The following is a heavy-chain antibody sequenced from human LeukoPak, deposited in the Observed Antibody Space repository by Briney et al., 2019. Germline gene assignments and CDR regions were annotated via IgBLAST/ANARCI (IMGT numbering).Heavy chain of an antibody. D-gene: IGHD6-19*01. CDR1: GGSFSGYY. Sequence: SETLSLTCAVYGGSFSGYYWSWIRQPPGKGLEWIEEINHSGSTNYNPSLKSRVTISVDTSKNQFSLKLSSVTAADTAVYYCATSYSSGWYAGYYYYMDVWGKGTTVTVSS. J-gene: IGHJ6*03. CDR2: INHSGST. CDR3: ATSYSSGWYAGYYYYMDV. V-gene: IGHV4-34*01.